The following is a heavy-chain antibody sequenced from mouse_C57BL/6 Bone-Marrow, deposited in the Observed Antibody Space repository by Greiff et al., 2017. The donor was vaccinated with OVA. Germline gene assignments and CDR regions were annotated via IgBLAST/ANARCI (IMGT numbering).Heavy chain of an antibody. CDR3: AREKVYYDYHYFDY. D-gene: IGHD2-4*01. V-gene: IGHV1-26*01. CDR2: INPNNGGT. CDR1: GYTFTDYY. J-gene: IGHJ2*01. Sequence: EVQLQQSGPELVKPGASVKISCKASGYTFTDYYMNWVKQSHGKSLEWIGDINPNNGGTSYNQKFKGKATLTVDKSSSTAYMELRSLTSEDSAVYYCAREKVYYDYHYFDYWGQGTTLTVSS.